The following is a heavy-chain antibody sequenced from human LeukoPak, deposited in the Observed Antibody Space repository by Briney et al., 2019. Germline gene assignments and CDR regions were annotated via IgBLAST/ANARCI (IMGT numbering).Heavy chain of an antibody. CDR2: IKQDGSVE. Sequence: PGGSLRLSCAASGFTFSTYWMSWVRQAPGKGLEWVANIKQDGSVEYHVDSVKGRFIISRDNAKNSLYLQMNSLRAEDTAVYYCAQTFRADWGQGALVTVSS. CDR1: GFTFSTYW. D-gene: IGHD3-10*01. J-gene: IGHJ4*02. V-gene: IGHV3-7*01. CDR3: AQTFRAD.